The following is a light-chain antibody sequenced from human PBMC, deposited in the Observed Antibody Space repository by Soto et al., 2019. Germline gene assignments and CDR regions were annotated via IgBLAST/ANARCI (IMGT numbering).Light chain of an antibody. CDR1: QSVGSN. CDR2: GAS. CDR3: QQYNNWPPDRT. Sequence: EIVMTQSPATLSVSPGERATLSCRASQSVGSNLAWYQQKPGQAPRLLIYGASTRATGIPARFSGSGSETEFTLTISSLQSEDFAIYFCQQYNNWPPDRTFGQGTKVEIQ. V-gene: IGKV3-15*01. J-gene: IGKJ1*01.